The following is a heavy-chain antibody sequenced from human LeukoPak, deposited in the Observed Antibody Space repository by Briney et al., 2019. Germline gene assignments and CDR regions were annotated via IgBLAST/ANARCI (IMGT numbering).Heavy chain of an antibody. D-gene: IGHD3-22*01. CDR1: GFTFSSYA. Sequence: PGGSLRLSCAASGFTFSSYAMSWVRQAPGKGLEWVSGISSSGGSSVYADSVKGRFTISRDNSKNTLYLQMNSLRAADTAVYYCAKVTPSYDSSGYSYFDYWGQGTLVTVSS. J-gene: IGHJ4*02. CDR3: AKVTPSYDSSGYSYFDY. CDR2: ISSSGGSS. V-gene: IGHV3-23*01.